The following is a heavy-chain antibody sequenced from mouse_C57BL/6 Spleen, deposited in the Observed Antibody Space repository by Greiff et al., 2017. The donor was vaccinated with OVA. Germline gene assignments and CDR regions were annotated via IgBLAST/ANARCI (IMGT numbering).Heavy chain of an antibody. CDR3: ARPYYSNGFAY. Sequence: QVQLQQSGPELVKPGASVKISCKASGYAFSSSWMNWVKQRPGKGLVWIGRIFPGDGDTNYNGKFKGQATLTADKSSSTAYMQLSSLTSEDSAVYFCARPYYSNGFAYWGQGTLVTVSA. D-gene: IGHD2-5*01. J-gene: IGHJ3*01. V-gene: IGHV1-82*01. CDR1: GYAFSSSW. CDR2: IFPGDGDT.